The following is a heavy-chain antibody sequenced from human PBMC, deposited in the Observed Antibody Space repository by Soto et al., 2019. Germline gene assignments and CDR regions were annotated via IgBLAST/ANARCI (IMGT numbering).Heavy chain of an antibody. CDR3: AIHVIMLAAAGNDY. J-gene: IGHJ4*02. Sequence: RQSLRPSKAASGVTPSSYCMSWVRQVPGKGLEWVANIKQDGSEKYYVNSVKGRFTISRDNATNSLYLQMNSLRAEDTAVYYCAIHVIMLAAAGNDYCCPATLATVPS. CDR2: IKQDGSEK. CDR1: GVTPSSYC. V-gene: IGHV3-7*03. D-gene: IGHD6-13*01.